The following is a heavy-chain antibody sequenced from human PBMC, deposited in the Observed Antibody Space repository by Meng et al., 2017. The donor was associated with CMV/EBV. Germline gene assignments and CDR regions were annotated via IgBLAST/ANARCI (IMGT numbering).Heavy chain of an antibody. CDR2: IDWDDDK. J-gene: IGHJ6*02. CDR1: GFSLSTSGMC. CDR3: ARIHSNYGPYGMDV. D-gene: IGHD4-11*01. V-gene: IGHV2-70*20. Sequence: SGPTLVKPPQTFTLTCTFSGFSLSTSGMCVSWVRQPPGKALEWLALIDWDDDKYYSTSLKTRLTISKDTSKNQVVLTMTNMDPVDTATYYCARIHSNYGPYGMDVWGQGTTVTVSS.